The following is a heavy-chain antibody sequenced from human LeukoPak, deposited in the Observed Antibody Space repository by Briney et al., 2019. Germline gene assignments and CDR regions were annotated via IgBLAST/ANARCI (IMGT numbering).Heavy chain of an antibody. J-gene: IGHJ4*02. D-gene: IGHD1-14*01. Sequence: PGGSLRLSCAASGFTFSSYAMSWVRQAPGKGLEWVSAISDSGGSTYYADSVKGRFTISRDNAKNSMYLQMDSLRDEDTAVYYCATETIGRHYDYWGQGTLLTVSS. CDR2: ISDSGGST. V-gene: IGHV3-23*01. CDR1: GFTFSSYA. CDR3: ATETIGRHYDY.